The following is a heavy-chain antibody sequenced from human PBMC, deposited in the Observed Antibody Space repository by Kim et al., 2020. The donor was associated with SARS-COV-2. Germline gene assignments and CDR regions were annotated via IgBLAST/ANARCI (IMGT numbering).Heavy chain of an antibody. Sequence: GNGNAIYSQEFQGRVTFTTDTSASTAYMELSFLSSEDSAVYYCLGGFYFDYWGQGTLVTVSS. J-gene: IGHJ4*02. CDR2: GNGNA. D-gene: IGHD3-16*01. V-gene: IGHV1-3*01. CDR3: LGGFYFDY.